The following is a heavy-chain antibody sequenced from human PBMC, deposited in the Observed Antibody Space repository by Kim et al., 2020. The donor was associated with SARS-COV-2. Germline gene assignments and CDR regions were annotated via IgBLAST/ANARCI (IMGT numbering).Heavy chain of an antibody. D-gene: IGHD3-22*01. J-gene: IGHJ5*02. V-gene: IGHV7-4-1*02. CDR1: GYTFTSYA. CDR2: INTNTGNP. Sequence: ASVKVSCKASGYTFTSYAMNWVRQAPGQGLEWMGWINTNTGNPTYAQGFTGRFVFSLDTSVSTAYLQISSLKAEDTAVYYCARDYYDSRGYYGNWFDPWGQGNRVTVSS. CDR3: ARDYYDSRGYYGNWFDP.